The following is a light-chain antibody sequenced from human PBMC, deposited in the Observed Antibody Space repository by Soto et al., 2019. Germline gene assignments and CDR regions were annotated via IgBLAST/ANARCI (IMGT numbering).Light chain of an antibody. CDR3: QQYDNLFFS. V-gene: IGKV1-33*01. CDR1: QDISNY. Sequence: DIPMTQSPSSLSASVGDRVIITCQASQDISNYLNWYQKKPGKAPKLLIYDVFNLEAGVPSRFSGSGSGTDFTLTISSLQPEDIAAYYCQQYDNLFFSFGGGTRVEIK. CDR2: DVF. J-gene: IGKJ4*01.